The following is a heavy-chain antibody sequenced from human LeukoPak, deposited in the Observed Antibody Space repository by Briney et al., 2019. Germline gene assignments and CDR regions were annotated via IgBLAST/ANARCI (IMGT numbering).Heavy chain of an antibody. CDR1: GFTFSDYY. J-gene: IGHJ6*02. D-gene: IGHD6-13*01. CDR2: IFVGDETI. V-gene: IGHV3-11*04. Sequence: GGSLRLSCAASGFTFSDYYMSWIRQAPGKGLEWVSYIFVGDETIYYADSVKGRFTISRDNSKNTLYLQMNSLRAEDTAVYYCARGLAAAGTASPYYYYGMDVWGQGTTVTVSS. CDR3: ARGLAAAGTASPYYYYGMDV.